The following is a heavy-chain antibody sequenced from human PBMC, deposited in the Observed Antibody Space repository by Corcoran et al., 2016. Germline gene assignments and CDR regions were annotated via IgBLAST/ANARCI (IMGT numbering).Heavy chain of an antibody. CDR1: GFTFSNAC. Sequence: VQLVESGGGLVKPGGSLRLSCAASGFTFSNACMNWVRQAPGKGLEWVAVISYDGSNKYYADSVKGRFTISRENSKNTLYLQMNSLRAEDTAVYYCAKEGDIVVVVAALDYWGQGTLVTVSS. D-gene: IGHD2-15*01. J-gene: IGHJ4*02. CDR2: ISYDGSNK. V-gene: IGHV3-30*18. CDR3: AKEGDIVVVVAALDY.